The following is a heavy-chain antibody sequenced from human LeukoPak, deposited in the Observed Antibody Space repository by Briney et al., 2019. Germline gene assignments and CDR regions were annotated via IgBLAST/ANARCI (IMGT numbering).Heavy chain of an antibody. CDR3: ARGTELLRFLEWLLI. J-gene: IGHJ4*02. Sequence: GASVKVSCKASGYTFTGYYMHCVRQAPGQGLEWMGWINPTSGGTNYAHKFPGRVTMTRDTSIRTAYMELSRLRSDDTAVYYCARGTELLRFLEWLLIWGQGTLVTVSS. CDR2: INPTSGGT. D-gene: IGHD3-3*01. CDR1: GYTFTGYY. V-gene: IGHV1-2*02.